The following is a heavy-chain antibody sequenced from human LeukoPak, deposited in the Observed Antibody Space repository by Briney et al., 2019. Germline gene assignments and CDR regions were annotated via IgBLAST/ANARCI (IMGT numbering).Heavy chain of an antibody. D-gene: IGHD3-10*01. CDR3: ARVLAFGSWFGELLTFRPHYFDY. Sequence: PSETLSLTCTVSGGSISSSSYYWGWIRQPPGKGLVWIGCIYYSGSTYYNASLKSRVTISVDTSKNQFSLKLSSVTAEDTAVYYCARVLAFGSWFGELLTFRPHYFDYWGQGTLVTVSS. J-gene: IGHJ4*02. V-gene: IGHV4-39*07. CDR1: GGSISSSSYY. CDR2: IYYSGST.